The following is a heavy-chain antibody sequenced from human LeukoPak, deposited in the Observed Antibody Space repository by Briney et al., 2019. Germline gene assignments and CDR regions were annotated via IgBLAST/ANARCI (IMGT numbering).Heavy chain of an antibody. J-gene: IGHJ4*02. CDR3: ASGRVLYCSSTSCYTSPLDY. CDR1: GGSISSYY. D-gene: IGHD2-2*02. V-gene: IGHV4-59*01. Sequence: PSETLSLTCTVSGGSISSYYWSWIRQPPGKGLEWIGYIYYSGSTNYNPSLKSRVTISVDTSKNQFSLKLSSVTAADTAVYYCASGRVLYCSSTSCYTSPLDYWGQGTLVTVSS. CDR2: IYYSGST.